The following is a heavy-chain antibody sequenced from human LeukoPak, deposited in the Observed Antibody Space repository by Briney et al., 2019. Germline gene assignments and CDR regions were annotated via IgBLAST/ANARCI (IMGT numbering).Heavy chain of an antibody. Sequence: GESLRLSCAGSGFSFSSSWMYWVRQAPGKGLEWVANINGDGSVNQSVDSVRGRFTISRDNATNSLYLQMNSLRAEDTAVFYCAKGFYNDAIFDYWGQGTLVTVSS. CDR3: AKGFYNDAIFDY. V-gene: IGHV3-7*01. CDR2: INGDGSVN. D-gene: IGHD1-1*01. CDR1: GFSFSSSW. J-gene: IGHJ4*02.